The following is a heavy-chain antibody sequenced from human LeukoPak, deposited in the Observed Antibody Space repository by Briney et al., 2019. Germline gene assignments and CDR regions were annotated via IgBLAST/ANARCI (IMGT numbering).Heavy chain of an antibody. CDR2: ISYDGSNK. CDR3: ARRTPAPRGSSTSCSFDY. D-gene: IGHD2-2*01. Sequence: GRSLRLSCAASGFTFSNNAMHWVRQAPGKGLEWVAVISYDGSNKYHADSVKGRFTISRDNSKNTLYLQMNSLRAEDTAVYYCARRTPAPRGSSTSCSFDYWGQGTLVTVSS. J-gene: IGHJ4*02. V-gene: IGHV3-30*03. CDR1: GFTFSNNA.